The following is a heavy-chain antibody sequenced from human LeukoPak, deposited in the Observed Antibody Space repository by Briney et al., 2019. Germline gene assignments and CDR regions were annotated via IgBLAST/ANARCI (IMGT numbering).Heavy chain of an antibody. Sequence: ASVKVSCKASGYTFTGYYMHWLRQAPGQGLEWMGWINPNSGGTNYAQKFQGRVTITRDTSISTAYMELSRLRSDDTAVYYCAREEWVAVAGPFDYWGQGTLVTVSS. D-gene: IGHD6-19*01. CDR1: GYTFTGYY. V-gene: IGHV1-2*02. J-gene: IGHJ4*02. CDR3: AREEWVAVAGPFDY. CDR2: INPNSGGT.